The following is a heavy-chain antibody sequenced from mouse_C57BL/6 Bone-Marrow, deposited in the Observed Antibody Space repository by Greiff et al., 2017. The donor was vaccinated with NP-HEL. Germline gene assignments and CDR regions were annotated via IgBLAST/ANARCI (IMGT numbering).Heavy chain of an antibody. CDR3: TRPYCYGSSYYFGY. Sequence: QVQLKQSGAELVRPGASVTLSCKASGYTFTDYEMHWVKQTPVHGLEWIGAIDPETGGTAYNQKFKGKAILTADKSSSTAYMELRSLTSEGSAVYYCTRPYCYGSSYYFGYWGQGTTLTVSS. CDR1: GYTFTDYE. V-gene: IGHV1-15*01. J-gene: IGHJ2*01. D-gene: IGHD1-1*01. CDR2: IDPETGGT.